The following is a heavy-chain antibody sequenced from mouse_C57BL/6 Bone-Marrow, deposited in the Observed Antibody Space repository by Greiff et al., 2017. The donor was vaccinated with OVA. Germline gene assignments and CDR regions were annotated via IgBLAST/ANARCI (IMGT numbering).Heavy chain of an antibody. CDR2: FYPGSGSI. Sequence: VQLQQSGAELVKPGASVKLSCKASGYTFTEYTIHWVKQRSGQGLEWIGWFYPGSGSIKYNEKFKDKATLTADKSSSTVYMELSRLTSEDSAVYFGARREVSYYYGRNYFDYWGQGTTLTVSS. J-gene: IGHJ2*01. CDR1: GYTFTEYT. D-gene: IGHD1-1*01. V-gene: IGHV1-62-2*01. CDR3: ARREVSYYYGRNYFDY.